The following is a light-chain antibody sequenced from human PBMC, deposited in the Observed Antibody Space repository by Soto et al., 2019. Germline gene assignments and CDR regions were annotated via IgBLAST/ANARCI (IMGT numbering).Light chain of an antibody. J-gene: IGLJ2*01. Sequence: QSALTQPASVSGSPGQSITISCTGTSSGCSHVSWYQQHPGKAPKLIIHEDTQRPSGVSDRFSGSRSGNTASLTVSGLRAEDEADYYCCLCGGMVFGGGTKVTVL. CDR1: SSGCSH. V-gene: IGLV2-23*01. CDR2: EDT. CDR3: CLCGGMV.